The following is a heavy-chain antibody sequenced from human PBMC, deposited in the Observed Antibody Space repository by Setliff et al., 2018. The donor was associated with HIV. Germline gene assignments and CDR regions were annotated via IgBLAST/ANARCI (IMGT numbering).Heavy chain of an antibody. Sequence: ASVKVSCKASGDTFNSYAISWVRQAPGQRPEWMGWLRTGNGDTSYSESLQGRVTFTSDTSANTAYMELRSLGSDDTAVYFCARRASTAEVFDYWGQGTLVTVSS. V-gene: IGHV1-3*04. CDR3: ARRASTAEVFDY. CDR2: LRTGNGDT. J-gene: IGHJ4*02. CDR1: GDTFNSYA. D-gene: IGHD1-1*01.